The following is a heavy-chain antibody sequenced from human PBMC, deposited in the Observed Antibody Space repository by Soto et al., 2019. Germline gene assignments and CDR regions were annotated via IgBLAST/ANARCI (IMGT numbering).Heavy chain of an antibody. CDR2: INSDGSST. D-gene: IGHD3-9*01. CDR3: ARDPIRYFDWLSPANYYYYYGMDV. J-gene: IGHJ6*02. V-gene: IGHV3-74*01. Sequence: RGSLRLSCAASGFTFSSYWMHWVRQAPGKGLVWVSRINSDGSSTSYADSVKGRFTIPRDNAKNTLYLQMNSLRAEDTAVYYCARDPIRYFDWLSPANYYYYYGMDVWGQGTTVTVSS. CDR1: GFTFSSYW.